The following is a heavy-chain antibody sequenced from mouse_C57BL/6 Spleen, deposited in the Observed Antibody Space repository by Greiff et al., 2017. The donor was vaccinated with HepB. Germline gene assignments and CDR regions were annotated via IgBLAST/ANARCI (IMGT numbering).Heavy chain of an antibody. CDR3: ARSTVVAKDY. D-gene: IGHD1-1*01. Sequence: QVQLQQPGAELVKPGASVKLSCKASGYTFTSYWMQWVKQRPGQGLEWIGEIDPSDSYINYNQKFKGKATMAVDTSSSTAYMQLSSLTSEDAAVYYCARSTVVAKDYWGQGTTLTVSS. CDR1: GYTFTSYW. V-gene: IGHV1-50*01. CDR2: IDPSDSYI. J-gene: IGHJ2*01.